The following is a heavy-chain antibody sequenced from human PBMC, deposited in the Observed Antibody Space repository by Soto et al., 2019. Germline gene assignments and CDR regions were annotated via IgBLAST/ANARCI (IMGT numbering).Heavy chain of an antibody. J-gene: IGHJ6*02. CDR2: IHSSGSV. D-gene: IGHD2-21*02. CDR1: GGSISSEYYH. Sequence: QVQLQESGPGLVRPSQTLSLTCTVSGGSISSEYYHWTWIRQAPAKVLEWIGYIHSSGSVHYNPYLQSRRTMSVGTSKNLFSLQVIAVTGADTAVYFGARAHDGGDRDYYGLDVWGQGTTVTASS. CDR3: ARAHDGGDRDYYGLDV. V-gene: IGHV4-30-4*01.